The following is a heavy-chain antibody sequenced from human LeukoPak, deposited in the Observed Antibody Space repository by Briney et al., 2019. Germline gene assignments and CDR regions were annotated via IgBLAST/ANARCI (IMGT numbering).Heavy chain of an antibody. D-gene: IGHD2-2*01. J-gene: IGHJ4*02. CDR3: ARGSGLGQLDY. V-gene: IGHV3-48*01. CDR2: ISSSSSTI. CDR1: GFTFSSYS. Sequence: PGGSLRLSCAASGFTFSSYSMNWVRQAPGKGLEWVSYISSSSSTIYYAESVKGRFTISRDNAKNSLYLQMNSLRAEDTAVYYCARGSGLGQLDYWGQGTLVTVSS.